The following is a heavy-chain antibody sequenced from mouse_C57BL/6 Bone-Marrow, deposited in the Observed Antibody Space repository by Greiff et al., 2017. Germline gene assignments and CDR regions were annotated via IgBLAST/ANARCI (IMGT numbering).Heavy chain of an antibody. Sequence: VQLQQSGAELVRPGTSVKLSCKASGYTFTSYWMHWVKQRPGQGLEWIGVIDPSDSYTNYNQKFKGKATLTVDTSSSTAYMHLSSLTSVDSAVYYCADCSSYPWFAYWGQGTLVTVSA. D-gene: IGHD1-1*01. CDR3: ADCSSYPWFAY. V-gene: IGHV1-59*01. CDR1: GYTFTSYW. J-gene: IGHJ3*01. CDR2: IDPSDSYT.